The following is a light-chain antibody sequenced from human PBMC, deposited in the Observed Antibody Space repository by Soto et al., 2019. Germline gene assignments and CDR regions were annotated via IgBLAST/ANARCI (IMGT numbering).Light chain of an antibody. V-gene: IGKV3-20*01. CDR1: QTVTSAY. CDR2: GAS. CDR3: QHYGSLPKT. J-gene: IGKJ1*01. Sequence: EIVLTQSPGTLSLSPGERATLSCRASQTVTSAYLAWYQQQLGQAPRLLIFGASTRATVIPDRFSGSGSGTDFTLTSSSLEPEDFAGYYCQHYGSLPKTFGQGTKVEIK.